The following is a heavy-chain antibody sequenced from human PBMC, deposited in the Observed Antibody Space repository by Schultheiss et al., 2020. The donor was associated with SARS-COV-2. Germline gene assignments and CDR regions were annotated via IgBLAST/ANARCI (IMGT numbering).Heavy chain of an antibody. D-gene: IGHD4-11*01. J-gene: IGHJ4*02. V-gene: IGHV4-38-2*01. Sequence: SETLSLTCAVSGYSISSGYYWGWIRQPPGKGLEWIGSIDHSGSTHYNPSLKSRVTISVDTSKNQFSLTLSSVTAADTALYYCARLTRVTDYWGQGTLVTVSS. CDR2: IDHSGST. CDR3: ARLTRVTDY. CDR1: GYSISSGYY.